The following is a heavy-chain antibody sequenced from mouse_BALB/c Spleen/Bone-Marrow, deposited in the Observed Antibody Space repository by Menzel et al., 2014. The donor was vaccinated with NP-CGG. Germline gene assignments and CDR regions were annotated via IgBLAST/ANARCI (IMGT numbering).Heavy chain of an antibody. CDR2: INPSNGRT. CDR3: ARTYGDSPYFYGMDY. Sequence: QVQLQQSGAELVKPGTSVKLSCKTSGYTFTSYWMHWVKQRPGQGLGWIGEINPSNGRTNYNEKLKNKATLTVDKSSSTAYMQLSSLTSEDSAVYFCARTYGDSPYFYGMDYWGQGTSVTVSS. CDR1: GYTFTSYW. J-gene: IGHJ4*01. D-gene: IGHD2-13*01. V-gene: IGHV1S81*02.